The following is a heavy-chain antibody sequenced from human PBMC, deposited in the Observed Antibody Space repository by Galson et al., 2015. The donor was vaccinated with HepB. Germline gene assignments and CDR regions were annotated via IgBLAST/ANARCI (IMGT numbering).Heavy chain of an antibody. Sequence: SLRLSCAASGFTVSSNYMYWVRQAPGKGLEWVSVIYSSGSTYYSDSVKGRFTISRDNSKNTLYLQMNSLRAGDTAVYYCARDARGWSLYWGQGTLVTVSS. V-gene: IGHV3-53*01. CDR2: IYSSGST. CDR1: GFTVSSNY. J-gene: IGHJ4*02. D-gene: IGHD6-19*01. CDR3: ARDARGWSLY.